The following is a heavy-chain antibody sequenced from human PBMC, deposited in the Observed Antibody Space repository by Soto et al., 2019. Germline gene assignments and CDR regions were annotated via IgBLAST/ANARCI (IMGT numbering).Heavy chain of an antibody. CDR1: GFTFDDYA. J-gene: IGHJ3*02. CDR3: AKDIAIFGAQSDAFDI. Sequence: GGSLRLSCAASGFTFDDYAMHWVRQAPGKGLEWVSGISWNSGSIGYADSVKGRFTISRDNAKNSLYLQMNSLRAEDTALYYCAKDIAIFGAQSDAFDIWGQGTMVTVSS. V-gene: IGHV3-9*01. CDR2: ISWNSGSI. D-gene: IGHD3-3*01.